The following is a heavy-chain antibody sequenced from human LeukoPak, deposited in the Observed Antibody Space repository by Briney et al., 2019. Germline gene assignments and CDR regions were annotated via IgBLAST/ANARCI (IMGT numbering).Heavy chain of an antibody. CDR2: INHSGST. D-gene: IGHD3/OR15-3a*01. CDR3: ARQTGSGLFILP. J-gene: IGHJ4*02. Sequence: PSETLSLTCAVYGGSFSGYYWSWIRQPPGKGLEWIGEINHSGSTNYNPSLKSRVTMSADTTKNQFSLKLSSVTAADTAVYYCARQTGSGLFILPGGQGTLVTVSS. CDR1: GGSFSGYY. V-gene: IGHV4-34*01.